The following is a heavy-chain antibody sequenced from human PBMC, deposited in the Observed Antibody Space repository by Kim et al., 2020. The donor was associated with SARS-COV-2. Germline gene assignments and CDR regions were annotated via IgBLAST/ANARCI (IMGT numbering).Heavy chain of an antibody. Sequence: GGSLRLSCAASGFTFVNYGMHWVRQAPGKGLEWVAFISYNGSKKHYADSVKGRFTISRDNSKNTLSLQMNSLRAEDTAVYYCAKDRDIVMVYNYYGMDVWGQGTTVTVSS. J-gene: IGHJ6*02. D-gene: IGHD2-15*01. CDR2: ISYNGSKK. V-gene: IGHV3-30*18. CDR3: AKDRDIVMVYNYYGMDV. CDR1: GFTFVNYG.